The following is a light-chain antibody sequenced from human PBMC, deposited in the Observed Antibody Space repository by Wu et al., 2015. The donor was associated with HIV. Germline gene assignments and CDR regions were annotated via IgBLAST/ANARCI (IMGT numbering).Light chain of an antibody. Sequence: EIVLTQSPGTLSLSPGERATLSCRASQSVSSNLAWYQQKPSQAPRLLIYGASTRATGIPARFSGSGSGTEFTLTISSLQSEDFAVYYCQQYNNWPPYSFGQGTKLEIK. V-gene: IGKV3-15*01. J-gene: IGKJ2*03. CDR1: QSVSSN. CDR2: GAS. CDR3: QQYNNWPPYS.